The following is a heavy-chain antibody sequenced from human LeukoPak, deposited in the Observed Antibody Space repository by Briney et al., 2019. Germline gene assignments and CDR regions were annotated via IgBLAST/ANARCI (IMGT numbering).Heavy chain of an antibody. V-gene: IGHV1-18*01. CDR1: GYTFTSYG. D-gene: IGHD3-10*01. CDR3: ARVHPYGLVPFDY. J-gene: IGHJ4*02. CDR2: ISAYNGNT. Sequence: ASVKVSCKASGYTFTSYGISWVRQAPGQGLEWTGWISAYNGNTNYAQKLQGRVTTTTDTSTSTAYMKLRSLRSDDTAVYYCARVHPYGLVPFDYWGQGTLVTVSS.